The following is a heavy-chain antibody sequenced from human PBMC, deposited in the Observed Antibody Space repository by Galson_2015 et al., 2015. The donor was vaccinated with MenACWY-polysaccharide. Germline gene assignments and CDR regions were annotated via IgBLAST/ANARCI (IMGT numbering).Heavy chain of an antibody. J-gene: IGHJ3*02. D-gene: IGHD3-22*01. CDR2: IRSKAYGGTP. CDR3: TRFSAYFHDSIGSLDAFDI. V-gene: IGHV3-49*03. CDR1: GFNFGDYG. Sequence: SLRLSCAASGFNFGDYGMIWIRQAPGKGLEWISLIRSKAYGGTPESAASVKGRFTMSRDDSKRIAYLQMNSLNTEDTAVYYCTRFSAYFHDSIGSLDAFDIWGQGTMVTVSS.